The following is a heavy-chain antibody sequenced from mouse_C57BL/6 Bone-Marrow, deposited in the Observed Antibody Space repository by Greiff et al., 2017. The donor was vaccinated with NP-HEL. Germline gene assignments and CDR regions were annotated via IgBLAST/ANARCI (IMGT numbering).Heavy chain of an antibody. J-gene: IGHJ3*01. D-gene: IGHD1-1*01. CDR1: GYSFTGYY. CDR2: INPSTGGT. Sequence: DVQLQESGPELVKPGASVKISCKASGYSFTGYYMNWVKQSPEKSLEWIGEINPSTGGTTYNQKFKAKATLTVDKSSSTAYMQLKSLTSEDSAVYYCARFHYGSPWFAYWGQGTLVTVSA. V-gene: IGHV1-42*01. CDR3: ARFHYGSPWFAY.